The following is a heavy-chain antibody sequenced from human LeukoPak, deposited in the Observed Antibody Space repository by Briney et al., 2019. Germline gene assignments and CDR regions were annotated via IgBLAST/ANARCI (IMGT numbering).Heavy chain of an antibody. CDR1: GFTFGSHA. J-gene: IGHJ4*02. V-gene: IGHV3-23*01. Sequence: PGGSLRLSCAASGFTFGSHAMSWVRRAPGKGLGWDSSISGSVRSTYYADSVKGSFTISTDNSKNTLSLQINSQRAEDTALYYCAKGTDYYDSRGHYYANFDYWGQGTPVTVSS. CDR3: AKGTDYYDSRGHYYANFDY. CDR2: ISGSVRST. D-gene: IGHD3-22*01.